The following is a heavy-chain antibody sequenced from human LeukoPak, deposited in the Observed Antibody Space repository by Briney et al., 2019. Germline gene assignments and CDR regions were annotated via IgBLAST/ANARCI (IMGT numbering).Heavy chain of an antibody. Sequence: PSETLSLTCTVSGGSISSYYWSWIRQPAGKGLEWIGRIYTSGSTNYNPSLKSRVTMSVDTSKNQCSLKLSSVTAADTAVYYSARAHPGYCSGGSCTANWFDPWGQGTLVTVSS. CDR1: GGSISSYY. CDR3: ARAHPGYCSGGSCTANWFDP. CDR2: IYTSGST. J-gene: IGHJ5*02. D-gene: IGHD2-15*01. V-gene: IGHV4-4*07.